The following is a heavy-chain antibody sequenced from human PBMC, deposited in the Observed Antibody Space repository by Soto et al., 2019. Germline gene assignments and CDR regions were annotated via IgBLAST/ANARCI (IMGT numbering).Heavy chain of an antibody. CDR2: IRNRPNSYTT. Sequence: GGSLRLSCAASGFTLRDHYMDWVRQARGKGLEWVGRIRNRPNSYTTQYAASVKGRFAVLRDDSENLVYLQMNDLKTEDTAVYYCVRDSGRGFYLAYWGQGAQVTVYS. CDR3: VRDSGRGFYLAY. J-gene: IGHJ4*02. D-gene: IGHD3-10*01. CDR1: GFTLRDHY. V-gene: IGHV3-72*01.